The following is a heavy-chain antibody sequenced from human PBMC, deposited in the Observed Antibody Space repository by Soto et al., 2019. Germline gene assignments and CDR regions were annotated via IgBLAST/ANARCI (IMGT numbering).Heavy chain of an antibody. CDR2: IIPIFGTA. D-gene: IGHD3-22*01. V-gene: IGHV1-69*13. CDR3: ASDVDCYDSSGHCGY. CDR1: GGTLSSYA. J-gene: IGHJ4*02. Sequence: SVKVSCKASGGTLSSYAISWVRQAPGQGLEWMGGIIPIFGTANYAQKFQGRVTITADESTSTAYMELSSLRSEDTAVYYCASDVDCYDSSGHCGYWGQGTLVTVSS.